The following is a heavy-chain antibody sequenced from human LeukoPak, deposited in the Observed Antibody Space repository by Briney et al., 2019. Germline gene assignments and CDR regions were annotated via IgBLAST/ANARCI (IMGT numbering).Heavy chain of an antibody. V-gene: IGHV1-18*01. CDR3: ASLDTAMGYYFDY. CDR1: GYTSTSYG. Sequence: ASVKVSCKASGYTSTSYGISWVRQARGQGLEWMGWISAYNGNTNYAQKLQGRVTMTTDTSTSTAYMELRSLRSDDTAVYYCASLDTAMGYYFDYWGQGTLVTVSS. J-gene: IGHJ4*02. D-gene: IGHD5-18*01. CDR2: ISAYNGNT.